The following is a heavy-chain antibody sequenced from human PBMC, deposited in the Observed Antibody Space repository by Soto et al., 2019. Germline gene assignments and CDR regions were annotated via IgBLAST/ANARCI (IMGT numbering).Heavy chain of an antibody. D-gene: IGHD3-3*01. CDR3: ARLYDFWSGSALDS. CDR2: INTDGSTT. V-gene: IGHV3-74*01. J-gene: IGHJ4*02. Sequence: TGGSLRLSCVASGFAFGTYWMHWVRQAPGKGLVWVSRINTDGSTTTYADSVKGRFTISRDNARHTLFLQMDSLRVEDTGIYYCARLYDFWSGSALDSWGQGALVTVSS. CDR1: GFAFGTYW.